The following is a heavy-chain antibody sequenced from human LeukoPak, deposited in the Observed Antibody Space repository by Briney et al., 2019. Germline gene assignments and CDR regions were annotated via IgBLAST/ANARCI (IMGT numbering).Heavy chain of an antibody. CDR1: GGSFSGYY. CDR3: ARGSAYYYDSSGYSYYFDY. D-gene: IGHD3-22*01. CDR2: INHSGST. J-gene: IGHJ4*02. V-gene: IGHV4-34*01. Sequence: PSETLSLTCAVYGGSFSGYYWSWIRQPPGKGLEWIGEINHSGSTNYNPSLKSRVTISVDTSKNQFSLKLGSVTAADTAVYYCARGSAYYYDSSGYSYYFDYWGQGTLVTVSS.